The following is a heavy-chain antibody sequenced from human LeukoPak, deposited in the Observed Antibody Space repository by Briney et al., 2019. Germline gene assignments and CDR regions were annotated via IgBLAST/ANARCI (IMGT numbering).Heavy chain of an antibody. V-gene: IGHV3-23*01. J-gene: IGHJ4*02. D-gene: IGHD5-18*01. CDR3: AKQIQLWNFDY. CDR1: GFTFSSYA. CDR2: ISGSGDSA. Sequence: GGSLRLSCAASGFTFSSYAMSWVRQAPGKGLEWVSAISGSGDSAYYADSVKGWFTITRDNSKNTLYLQMNSLRAEDTAVYYCAKQIQLWNFDYWGQGTLVTVSS.